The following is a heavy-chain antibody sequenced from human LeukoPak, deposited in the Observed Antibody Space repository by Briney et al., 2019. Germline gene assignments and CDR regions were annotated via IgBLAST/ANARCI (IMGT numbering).Heavy chain of an antibody. CDR1: GGSISSYY. Sequence: PSETLSLTCTVSGGSISSYYWSWIRQPPGKGLEWIGYIYYSGSTNYNPSLKSRVTISVDTSKNQFSLKLSSVTAADTAVYYCARRAAPGLAGFDYWGQGTLVTVSS. CDR3: ARRAAPGLAGFDY. V-gene: IGHV4-59*12. CDR2: IYYSGST. J-gene: IGHJ4*02. D-gene: IGHD6-6*01.